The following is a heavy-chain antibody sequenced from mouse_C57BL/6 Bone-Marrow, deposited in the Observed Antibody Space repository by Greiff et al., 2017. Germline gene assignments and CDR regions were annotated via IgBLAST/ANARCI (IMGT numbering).Heavy chain of an antibody. D-gene: IGHD1-1*01. CDR3: ARSPITTVGLDV. CDR1: GYTFTDYY. CDR2: INPYNGGT. Sequence: VQLQQSGPVLVKPGASVKMSCKASGYTFTDYYMNWVKQSHGKSLEWIGVINPYNGGTSYNQKFKGKATLTVDKSSSTAYMELNSLTSEDSAVYYCARSPITTVGLDVWGTGTTVTVSS. J-gene: IGHJ1*03. V-gene: IGHV1-19*01.